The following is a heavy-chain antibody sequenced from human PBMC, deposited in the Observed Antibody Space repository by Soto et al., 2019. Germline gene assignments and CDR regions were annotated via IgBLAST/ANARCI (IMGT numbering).Heavy chain of an antibody. V-gene: IGHV1-69*02. CDR2: IIPILGIA. D-gene: IGHD1-26*01. Sequence: QVQLVQSGAEVKKPGSSVKVSCKASGGTFSSYTISWVRQAPGQGLEWMGRIIPILGIANYAQKFQGRVTITADKSTSTAYMELSSLRSEDTAVYYCARSKYSGSYYDDAFDIWGQGTMVTVSS. J-gene: IGHJ3*02. CDR3: ARSKYSGSYYDDAFDI. CDR1: GGTFSSYT.